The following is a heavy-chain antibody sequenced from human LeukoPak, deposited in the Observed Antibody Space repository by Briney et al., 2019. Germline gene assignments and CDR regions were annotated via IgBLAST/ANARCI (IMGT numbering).Heavy chain of an antibody. CDR2: IYYSGST. D-gene: IGHD3-22*01. J-gene: IGHJ4*02. CDR3: ARRAYSSGYYFFDF. V-gene: IGHV4-59*01. CDR1: GGSISSYY. Sequence: PSETLSLTCTVSGGSISSYYWSWLRRPPGKGPEWIGYIYYSGSTNYNPSLKSRVTISIDTSKNQFSLKLSSVTAADTAVYYCARRAYSSGYYFFDFWGQGTLVTVSS.